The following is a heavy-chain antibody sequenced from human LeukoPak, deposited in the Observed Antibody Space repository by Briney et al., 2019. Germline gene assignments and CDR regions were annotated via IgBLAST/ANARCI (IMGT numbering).Heavy chain of an antibody. V-gene: IGHV3-11*04. J-gene: IGHJ4*02. CDR1: GFTFSDYY. CDR3: TRGGEYGSSWYVGNFDH. Sequence: GGSLRLSCTASGFTFSDYYLSWIRQAPGRGLEWVSYISGSSNTIYVANSLKGRFTISRDNAKNSLYLQMNILRAEDTAVYYCTRGGEYGSSWYVGNFDHRGQGALVTVSS. CDR2: ISGSSNTI. D-gene: IGHD6-13*01.